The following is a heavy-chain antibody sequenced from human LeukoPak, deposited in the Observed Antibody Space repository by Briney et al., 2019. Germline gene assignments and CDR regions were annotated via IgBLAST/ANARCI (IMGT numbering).Heavy chain of an antibody. CDR1: GGSFSGYY. V-gene: IGHV4-34*09. Sequence: SETLSLTCAVYGGSFSGYYWSWIRQPPGKGLEWIGEINHSGNTYYNPSLKSRVTISVDTSKNQFSLKLTSVTAADTAVYYCARDSVAVAGNPVGPWGQGTLVTVSS. CDR2: INHSGNT. D-gene: IGHD6-13*01. CDR3: ARDSVAVAGNPVGP. J-gene: IGHJ5*02.